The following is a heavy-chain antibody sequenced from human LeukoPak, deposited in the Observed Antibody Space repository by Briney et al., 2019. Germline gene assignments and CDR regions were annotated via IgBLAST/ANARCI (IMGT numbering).Heavy chain of an antibody. CDR3: VRGKAYSFDY. J-gene: IGHJ4*02. CDR2: LSSGSSTI. V-gene: IGHV3-48*02. CDR1: GFTFSSYS. Sequence: SGGSLRLSCAASGFTFSSYSMNWVRQAPGKGLEWVSYLSSGSSTIYYADSVKGRFTISRDNAKNSLYLQMNSLRDEDTAVYYCVRGKAYSFDYWGQGTLVTVSS.